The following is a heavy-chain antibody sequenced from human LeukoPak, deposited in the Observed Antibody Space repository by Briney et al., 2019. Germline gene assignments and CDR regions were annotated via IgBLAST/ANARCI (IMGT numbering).Heavy chain of an antibody. CDR3: ASLGYWFDP. D-gene: IGHD3-16*01. J-gene: IGHJ5*02. Sequence: GGSLRLSCAASGFTFSSYAMHWVRQAPGKGLEWVAVISYDGSNKYYADSVKGRFTISRDNSKNTLYLQMNSLRAEDTAVYYCASLGYWFDPWGQGTLVTVSS. CDR1: GFTFSSYA. CDR2: ISYDGSNK. V-gene: IGHV3-30*04.